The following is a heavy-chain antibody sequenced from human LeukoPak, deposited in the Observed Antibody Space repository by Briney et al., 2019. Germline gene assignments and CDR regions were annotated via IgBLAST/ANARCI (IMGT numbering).Heavy chain of an antibody. CDR2: INAGNGNT. V-gene: IGHV1-3*01. Sequence: GASVKVSCKASGYTFISYAMHWVRQAPGQRLEWMGWINAGNGNTKYSQKFQGRVTITRDTSASTAYMELSSLRSEDTAVYYCAREGVVVTAIRSEYFQHWGQGTLVTVSS. CDR3: AREGVVVTAIRSEYFQH. CDR1: GYTFISYA. D-gene: IGHD2-21*02. J-gene: IGHJ1*01.